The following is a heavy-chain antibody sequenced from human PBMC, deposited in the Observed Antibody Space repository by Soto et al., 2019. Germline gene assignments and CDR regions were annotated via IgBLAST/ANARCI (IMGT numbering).Heavy chain of an antibody. CDR1: GFTFSSYA. D-gene: IGHD4-17*01. V-gene: IGHV3-23*01. CDR3: AKDGRDYGDRYYYGMDV. J-gene: IGHJ6*02. Sequence: GGSLRLSCAASGFTFSSYAMSWVRQAPGKGLEWVSAISGSGGSTYYADSVKGRFTISRDNSKNTLYLQMNSLRAEDTAVYYCAKDGRDYGDRYYYGMDVWGQGTTVTVSS. CDR2: ISGSGGST.